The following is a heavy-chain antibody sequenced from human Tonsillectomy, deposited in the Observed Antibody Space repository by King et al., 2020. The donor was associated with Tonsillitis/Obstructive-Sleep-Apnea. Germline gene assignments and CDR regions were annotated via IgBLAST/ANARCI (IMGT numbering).Heavy chain of an antibody. J-gene: IGHJ3*02. D-gene: IGHD4-11*01. Sequence: VQLVESGGGLVQPGGSLKLSCVASGFTFSGSAMHWVRQASGKGLEWVGRIRSKANSYATAYAASVKGRFTISRDDSKNTAYLQMNSLKTEDTAVYYCTTYTVTTAAFDIWGQGTMVTVSS. CDR3: TTYTVTTAAFDI. CDR1: GFTFSGSA. V-gene: IGHV3-73*01. CDR2: IRSKANSYAT.